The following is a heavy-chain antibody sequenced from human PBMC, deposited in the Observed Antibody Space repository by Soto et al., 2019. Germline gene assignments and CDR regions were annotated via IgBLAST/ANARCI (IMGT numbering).Heavy chain of an antibody. CDR1: GYTFTSYV. D-gene: IGHD2-2*01. CDR2: ISAYNGNT. V-gene: IGHV1-18*01. CDR3: ARGVGDGVVPAKPPPSDY. Sequence: QVQLVQSGAEVKKPGASVKVSCKASGYTFTSYVISWVRQAPGQGLEWMGWISAYNGNTNYAQKLQGRVTMTTDTSTKTAYMVLRSLRSDDTAVYYCARGVGDGVVPAKPPPSDYWGEGTLVTVAA. J-gene: IGHJ4*02.